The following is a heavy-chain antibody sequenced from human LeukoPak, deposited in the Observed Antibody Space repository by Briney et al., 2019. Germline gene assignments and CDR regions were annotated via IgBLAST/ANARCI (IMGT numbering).Heavy chain of an antibody. CDR3: AREGYCSGSICYSFDY. CDR1: GYTFTFYY. J-gene: IGHJ4*02. Sequence: ASVKVSCKASGYTFTFYYIYWVRQAPGQGLEWMGIINPSGGSTTYAQKFQGRVAMTSDMSTKTLYMELSSLRSEDTAVYFCAREGYCSGSICYSFDYWGQGTLVTVS. CDR2: INPSGGST. V-gene: IGHV1-46*01. D-gene: IGHD2-15*01.